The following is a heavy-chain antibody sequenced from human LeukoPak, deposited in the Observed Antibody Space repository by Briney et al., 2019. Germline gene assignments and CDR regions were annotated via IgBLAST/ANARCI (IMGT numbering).Heavy chain of an antibody. CDR2: IIPIFGTA. CDR1: GGTFSSYA. CDR3: ATPLIGQGVSLGY. J-gene: IGHJ4*02. Sequence: SVKVSCKASGGTFSSYAISWVRRAPGQGLEWMGGIIPIFGTANYAQKFQGRVTITADESTSTAYMELSSLRSEDTAVYYCATPLIGQGVSLGYWGQGTLVTVSS. V-gene: IGHV1-69*13. D-gene: IGHD3-16*01.